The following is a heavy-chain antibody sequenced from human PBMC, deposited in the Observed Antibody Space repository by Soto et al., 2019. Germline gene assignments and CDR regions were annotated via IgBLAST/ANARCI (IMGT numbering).Heavy chain of an antibody. CDR2: ISSSSSYT. Sequence: QVQLVESGGGLVKPGGSLRLSCAASGFTFSDYYMSWIRQAPGKGLEWVSYISSSSSYTNYADSVKGRFTISRDNAKDSMYLKMNRLRAADTSVYYWARGDPPLGCGEGGQRTTVTVSS. J-gene: IGHJ6*02. CDR1: GFTFSDYY. V-gene: IGHV3-11*05. D-gene: IGHD3-10*01. CDR3: ARGDPPLGCGE.